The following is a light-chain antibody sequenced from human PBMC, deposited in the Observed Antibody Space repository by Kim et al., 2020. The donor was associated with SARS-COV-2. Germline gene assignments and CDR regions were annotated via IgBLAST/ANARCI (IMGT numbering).Light chain of an antibody. Sequence: SPGERAPLSVRASQSVSSNVAWYQQKPGQAPRLLIYDASTRATGIPARFSGTGSGTEFSLTISSLQSEDCAVYYCQQYKSWPLTFGGGTKVDIK. CDR2: DAS. V-gene: IGKV3-15*01. CDR3: QQYKSWPLT. CDR1: QSVSSN. J-gene: IGKJ4*01.